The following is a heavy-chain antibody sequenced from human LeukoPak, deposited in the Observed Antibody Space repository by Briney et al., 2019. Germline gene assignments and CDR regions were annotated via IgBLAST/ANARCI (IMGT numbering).Heavy chain of an antibody. D-gene: IGHD5-12*01. CDR2: IYYSGST. CDR3: ARVEWLREAVPLIDY. Sequence: SETLSLTCAVYGGSFSGYYWSWIRQPPGKGLEWIGYIYYSGSTNYNPSLKSRVTISVDTSKNQFSLKLSSVTAADTAVYYCARVEWLREAVPLIDYWGQGTLVTVSS. CDR1: GGSFSGYY. V-gene: IGHV4-59*01. J-gene: IGHJ4*02.